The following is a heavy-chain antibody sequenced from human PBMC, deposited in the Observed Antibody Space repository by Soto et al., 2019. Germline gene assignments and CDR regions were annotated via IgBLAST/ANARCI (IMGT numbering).Heavy chain of an antibody. J-gene: IGHJ4*02. CDR2: INHSGST. CDR1: GGSFSGYY. D-gene: IGHD2-15*01. V-gene: IGHV4-34*01. Sequence: PSETLSLTCTVYGGSFSGYYWSWIRQPPGKGLEWIGEINHSGSTNYNPSLKSRVTISVDTSKNQFSLKLSSVTAADTAVYYCARSLRTNCSGGSCYLSKKYYFDYWGQGTLVTVSS. CDR3: ARSLRTNCSGGSCYLSKKYYFDY.